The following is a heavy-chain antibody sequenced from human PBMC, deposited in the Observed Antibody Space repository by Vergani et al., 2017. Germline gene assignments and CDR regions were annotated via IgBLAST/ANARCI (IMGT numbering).Heavy chain of an antibody. Sequence: QVQLQQWGAGLLKPSETLSLTCAVYGGSFSGYYWSWIRQPPGKGLEWIGEINHSGSTNYNPSLKSRVTISVDTSKNQSSLKLSSVTAADTAAYYCARRGIAVVGGYMDVWGKGTTVTVSS. D-gene: IGHD6-19*01. V-gene: IGHV4-34*01. CDR3: ARRGIAVVGGYMDV. J-gene: IGHJ6*03. CDR1: GGSFSGYY. CDR2: INHSGST.